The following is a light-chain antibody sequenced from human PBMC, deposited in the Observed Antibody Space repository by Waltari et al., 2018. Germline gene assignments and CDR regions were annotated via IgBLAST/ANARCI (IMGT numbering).Light chain of an antibody. J-gene: IGKJ2*01. CDR1: QSLAHSDGNTY. Sequence: VGLTKPPRSQSVTLAVPASLSCRSRQSLAHSDGNTYLNWFQQRPGQSPRRLIYKVSNRDSGVPDRFSGSGSGTDFTLKISRVEAEDVGVYYCMEGAQWYTFGQGTKLEIK. CDR2: KVS. V-gene: IGKV2-30*02. CDR3: MEGAQWYT.